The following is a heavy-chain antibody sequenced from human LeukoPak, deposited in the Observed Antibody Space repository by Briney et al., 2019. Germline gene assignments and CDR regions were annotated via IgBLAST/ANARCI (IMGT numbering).Heavy chain of an antibody. V-gene: IGHV4-34*01. D-gene: IGHD3-22*01. CDR3: ARVEYYDSSGYYLYYYYGMDV. CDR2: INHSGST. Sequence: PSETPSLTCAAYGGSFSGYYWSWIRQPPGKGLEWIGEINHSGSTNYNPSLKSRVTISVDTSKNQFSLKLSSVTAADTAVYYCARVEYYDSSGYYLYYYYGMDVWGQGTTVTVSS. CDR1: GGSFSGYY. J-gene: IGHJ6*02.